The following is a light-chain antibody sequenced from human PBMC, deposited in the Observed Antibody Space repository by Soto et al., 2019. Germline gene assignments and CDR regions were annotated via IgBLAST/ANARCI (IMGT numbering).Light chain of an antibody. CDR3: QQYVPSPRT. V-gene: IGKV3-20*01. Sequence: EIVLTQSPGTLSLSPGERATLSCRASQSVRSNYLAWYQQKPGQAPRLLIYGASSSATGIPDRFSGSGSGKDFTLTINRLEPEDFAVYYCQQYVPSPRTFGQGTKVEIK. CDR1: QSVRSNY. J-gene: IGKJ1*01. CDR2: GAS.